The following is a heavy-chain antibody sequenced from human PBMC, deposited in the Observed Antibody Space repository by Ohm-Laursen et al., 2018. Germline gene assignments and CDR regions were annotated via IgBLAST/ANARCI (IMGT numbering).Heavy chain of an antibody. D-gene: IGHD1-26*01. Sequence: SLRLSCTASGFTFDDYAMHWVRQAPGKGPEWVSGITWNSGTITYADSVKGRFTISRDNAKNSLYLQMNSLRAEDTALYYCAKMVGAWDFFDYWGQGTLVTVSS. CDR3: AKMVGAWDFFDY. J-gene: IGHJ4*02. CDR1: GFTFDDYA. CDR2: ITWNSGTI. V-gene: IGHV3-9*01.